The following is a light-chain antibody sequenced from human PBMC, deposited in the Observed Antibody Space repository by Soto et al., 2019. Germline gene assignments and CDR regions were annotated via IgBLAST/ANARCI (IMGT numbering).Light chain of an antibody. J-gene: IGKJ1*01. V-gene: IGKV4-1*01. Sequence: DFVMTQSPDSLAVSLGERATINCKSSQSVLYSSNNNNNLSWYQQKPGQPPKLLISFAYTRESGVPDRFSGSGSREAFMHTCSSLPSAVAANDYCHRSITAPSAFGQGTKVEIK. CDR3: HRSITAPSA. CDR2: FAY. CDR1: QSVLYSSNNNNN.